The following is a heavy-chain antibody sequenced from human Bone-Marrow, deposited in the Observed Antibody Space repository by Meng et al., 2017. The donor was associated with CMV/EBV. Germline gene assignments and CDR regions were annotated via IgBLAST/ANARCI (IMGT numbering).Heavy chain of an antibody. CDR2: IYYSGST. V-gene: IGHV4-61*01. CDR3: ARSVPRQGITIFGVVPGHFDY. D-gene: IGHD3-3*01. CDR1: GSYY. J-gene: IGHJ4*02. Sequence: GSYYWSWIRQPPGKGLEWIGYIYYSGSTNYNPSLKSRVTISVDTSKNQFSLKLSSVTAADTAVYYCARSVPRQGITIFGVVPGHFDYWGQGTLVTVSS.